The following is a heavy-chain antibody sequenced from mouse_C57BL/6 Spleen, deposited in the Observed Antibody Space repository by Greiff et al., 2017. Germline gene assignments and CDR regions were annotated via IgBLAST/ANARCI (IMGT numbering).Heavy chain of an antibody. Sequence: EVNLVESEGGLVQPGSSMKLSCTASGFTFSDYYMSWVRQVPEKGLEWVANINYDGSSTYYLDSLKSRFIISRDNAKNILYLQMSSLKSEDTATYYCARDPGYYFDYWGQGTTLTVSS. CDR1: GFTFSDYY. CDR2: INYDGSST. J-gene: IGHJ2*01. V-gene: IGHV5-16*01. CDR3: ARDPGYYFDY.